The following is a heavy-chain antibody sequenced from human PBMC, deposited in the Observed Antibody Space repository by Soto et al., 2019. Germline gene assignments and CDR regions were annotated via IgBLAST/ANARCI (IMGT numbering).Heavy chain of an antibody. Sequence: EVQLVESGGGLVKPGGSLRLSCAASGFTFSNAWMSWVRQAPGKGLEWVGRIKSKTDGGTTDYAAPVKGRFTISRDDSKNTLYLQMNSLKTEDTAVYYCTTNKLIVLMAYALIDYWGQGTLVTVSS. J-gene: IGHJ4*02. CDR1: GFTFSNAW. V-gene: IGHV3-15*01. D-gene: IGHD2-8*01. CDR3: TTNKLIVLMAYALIDY. CDR2: IKSKTDGGTT.